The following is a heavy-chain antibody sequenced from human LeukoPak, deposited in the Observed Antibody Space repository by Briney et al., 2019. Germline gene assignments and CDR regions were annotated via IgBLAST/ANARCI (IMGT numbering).Heavy chain of an antibody. V-gene: IGHV3-53*01. D-gene: IGHD4-17*01. CDR1: EFTVSSNY. J-gene: IGHJ4*02. Sequence: GGSLRLSCAASEFTVSSNYMNWVRQAPGKGLEGGSVIYSGGSTYYADSVKGRFTISRDNSKNTLYLQMNSLRAEDTAVYYCAREAVTRNYFDYWGQGTLVTVSS. CDR3: AREAVTRNYFDY. CDR2: IYSGGST.